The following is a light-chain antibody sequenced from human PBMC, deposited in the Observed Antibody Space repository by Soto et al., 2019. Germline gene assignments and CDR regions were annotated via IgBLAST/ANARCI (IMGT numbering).Light chain of an antibody. J-gene: IGLJ3*02. V-gene: IGLV6-57*01. CDR3: QSYDSSNHEGV. Sequence: NFMLTQPHSVSESPGKTITISCTRSSGSIAGNYAHWYRQRPGSSPTTVIYEDNQRPSGVPDRFSGSIDSSSNSASLTISGLKTEDEADYYCQSYDSSNHEGVFGGGTKLTVL. CDR1: SGSIAGNY. CDR2: EDN.